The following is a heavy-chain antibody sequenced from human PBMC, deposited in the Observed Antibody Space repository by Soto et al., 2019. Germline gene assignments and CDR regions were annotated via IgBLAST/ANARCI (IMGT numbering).Heavy chain of an antibody. CDR2: ISGSGGST. V-gene: IGHV3-23*01. CDR1: GFTFSSYA. Sequence: PGGSLRLSCAASGFTFSSYAMSWVRQAPGKGLEWVSAISGSGGSTYYADSVKGRFTISRDNSKNTLYLQMNSLRAEDTAVYYCASTYCSSTSCYPNWFDPWGQGTLVTAPQ. CDR3: ASTYCSSTSCYPNWFDP. D-gene: IGHD2-2*01. J-gene: IGHJ5*02.